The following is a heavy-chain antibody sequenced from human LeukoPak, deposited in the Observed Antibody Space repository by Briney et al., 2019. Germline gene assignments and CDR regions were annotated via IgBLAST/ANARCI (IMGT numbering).Heavy chain of an antibody. V-gene: IGHV1-18*01. D-gene: IGHD3-3*01. Sequence: ASVKDSCKASGGTFSSYAISWVRQAPGQGLEWMGWISAYNGNTNYAQKLQGRVTMTTDTSTSTAYMELRSLRSDDTAVYYCARGSGYDFWSGYYSYWGQGTLVTVSS. CDR2: ISAYNGNT. CDR1: GGTFSSYA. CDR3: ARGSGYDFWSGYYSY. J-gene: IGHJ4*02.